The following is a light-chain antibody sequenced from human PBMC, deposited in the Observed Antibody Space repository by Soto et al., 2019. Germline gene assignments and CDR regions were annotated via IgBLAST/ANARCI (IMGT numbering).Light chain of an antibody. CDR3: QQYGSSPRT. J-gene: IGKJ5*01. CDR1: QSVSSSF. Sequence: IVLTQSPCTLSLALGERATLSCRASQSVSSSFLAWYQQKVGQAPRLLIYGASSRATGIPDRFSGSGSGTDFTLTISRLEPEDFAVYYCQQYGSSPRTFGQGTRLEI. CDR2: GAS. V-gene: IGKV3-20*01.